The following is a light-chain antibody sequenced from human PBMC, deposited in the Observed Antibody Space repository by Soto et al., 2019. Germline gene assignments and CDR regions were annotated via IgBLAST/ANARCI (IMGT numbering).Light chain of an antibody. J-gene: IGKJ5*01. CDR1: QTVSRN. CDR3: QQYNNSPT. CDR2: DIS. V-gene: IGKV3-15*01. Sequence: EIVSTPSPANLSVSPGARAPLSGRASQTVSRNLAWYQQRPGQAPRLLIYDISNRATGVPARFSGSGSETEFTLTISSLKSEDFAVYFCQQYNNSPTFGQGTQLDIK.